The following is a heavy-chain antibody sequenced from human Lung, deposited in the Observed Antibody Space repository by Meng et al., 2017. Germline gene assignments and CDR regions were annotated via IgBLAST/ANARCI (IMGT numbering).Heavy chain of an antibody. CDR1: GFTLSNYG. V-gene: IGHV3-23*04. CDR2: ISGDGGNT. Sequence: DVALVESGGGLVPPWGSLRLSCAASGFTLSNYGMSWVRQAPGKGLEWVSTISGDGGNTHYADFVKGRFTISRDNSKNTHYVQMNSLRVEDTAIYYCARDVGGWPFDYWGQGTLVTVSS. CDR3: ARDVGGWPFDY. D-gene: IGHD6-19*01. J-gene: IGHJ4*02.